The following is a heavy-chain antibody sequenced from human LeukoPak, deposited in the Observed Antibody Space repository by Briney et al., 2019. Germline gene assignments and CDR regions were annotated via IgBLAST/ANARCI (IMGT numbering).Heavy chain of an antibody. D-gene: IGHD2-2*01. V-gene: IGHV4-4*07. CDR2: IYTSGST. CDR1: GGSISSYY. CDR3: ARDQIVVVPAAMGGSPSYYYYGMDV. Sequence: SETLSLTCTVSGGSISSYYWSWIRQPAGKGLEWIGRIYTSGSTNYNPSLKSRVTMSVDTSKNQFSLKLSSVTAADTAVYYCARDQIVVVPAAMGGSPSYYYYGMDVWGQGTTVTVSS. J-gene: IGHJ6*02.